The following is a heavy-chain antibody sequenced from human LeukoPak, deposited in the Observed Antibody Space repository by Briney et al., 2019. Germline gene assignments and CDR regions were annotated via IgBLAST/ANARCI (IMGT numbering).Heavy chain of an antibody. CDR2: IYSGGGT. CDR1: GFSVSNNY. V-gene: IGHV3-66*01. CDR3: AGVIWSAGKYYFDY. J-gene: IGHJ4*02. D-gene: IGHD3-16*01. Sequence: GGSLRLSCAASGFSVSNNYVSWVRQAPGKGLEWVSVIYSGGGTYYADSVKDRFTISRDNSKNTLYLQMNSLRAEDTAVYYCAGVIWSAGKYYFDYWGQGTLVTVSS.